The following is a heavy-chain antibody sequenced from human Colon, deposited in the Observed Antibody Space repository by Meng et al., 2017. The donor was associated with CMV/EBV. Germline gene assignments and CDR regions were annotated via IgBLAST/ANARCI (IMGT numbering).Heavy chain of an antibody. V-gene: IGHV1-69*10. CDR2: IIPLLGVT. D-gene: IGHD3-3*01. J-gene: IGHJ4*02. CDR1: GGTFSSYA. CDR3: ARGAQNYDFWSGYLLYTFDY. Sequence: SVMVSCKTSGGTFSSYAISWVRQAPGQGLEWMGGIIPLLGVTNYAQKLQGRVTITADKSTSTAYMELSSLRSEDTAVYFCARGAQNYDFWSGYLLYTFDYWGQGTLVTVSS.